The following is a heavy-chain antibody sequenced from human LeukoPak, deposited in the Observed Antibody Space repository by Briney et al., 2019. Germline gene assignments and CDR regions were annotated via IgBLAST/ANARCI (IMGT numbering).Heavy chain of an antibody. Sequence: GGSLRLSCAASGFTFSSFWMNWVRQAPGKGLEWVANIKQDGSERNYVDSVKGRSTVSRDNAKNSLFLQMNSLRVEDTAVYYCARGGTRGYSPVDYWGQGILVTVSS. J-gene: IGHJ4*02. D-gene: IGHD5-18*01. CDR1: GFTFSSFW. CDR2: IKQDGSER. CDR3: ARGGTRGYSPVDY. V-gene: IGHV3-7*03.